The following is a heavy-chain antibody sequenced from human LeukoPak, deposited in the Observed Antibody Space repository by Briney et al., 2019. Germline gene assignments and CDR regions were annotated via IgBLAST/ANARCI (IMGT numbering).Heavy chain of an antibody. J-gene: IGHJ6*02. V-gene: IGHV3-43D*03. CDR3: AKGLPGGVGYGMDV. CDR2: ISWDGGST. D-gene: IGHD3-16*01. Sequence: GRSLRLSCAASGFTFDDYAMHWVRQAPGKGLEWVSLISWDGGSTYYADSVKGRFTISRDNSKNSLYLQMNSLRAEDTALYYCAKGLPGGVGYGMDVWGQGTTVTVSS. CDR1: GFTFDDYA.